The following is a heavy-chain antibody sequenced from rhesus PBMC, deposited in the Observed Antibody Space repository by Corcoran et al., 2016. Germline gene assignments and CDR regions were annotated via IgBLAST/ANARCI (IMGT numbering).Heavy chain of an antibody. CDR3: ARVVGCSGTYCYSGGLDS. D-gene: IGHD2-27*01. J-gene: IGHJ6*01. CDR2: MSGSGGGT. CDR1: GGSISSNY. V-gene: IGHV4-173*01. Sequence: QVQLQESGPGLVKPSETLSLTCAVSGGSISSNYWSWICQPPGKGLEWSGRMSGSGGGTDYNPALKSLVTMSTDTSKNQFSLKLSSVTAADTAVYYCARVVGCSGTYCYSGGLDSWGQGVVVTVSS.